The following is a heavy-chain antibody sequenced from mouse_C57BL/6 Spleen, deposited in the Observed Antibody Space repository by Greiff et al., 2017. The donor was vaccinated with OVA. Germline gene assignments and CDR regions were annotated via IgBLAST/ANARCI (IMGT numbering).Heavy chain of an antibody. CDR1: GFTFSSYA. CDR2: ISDGGSYT. J-gene: IGHJ2*01. D-gene: IGHD3-2*02. V-gene: IGHV5-4*01. Sequence: EVKLMESGGGLVKPGGSLKLSCAASGFTFSSYAMSWVRQTPEKRLEWVATISDGGSYTYYPDNVKGRFTISRDNAKNNLYLQMSHLKSEDTAMYYCARDRATAQAHYFDYWGQGTTLTVSS. CDR3: ARDRATAQAHYFDY.